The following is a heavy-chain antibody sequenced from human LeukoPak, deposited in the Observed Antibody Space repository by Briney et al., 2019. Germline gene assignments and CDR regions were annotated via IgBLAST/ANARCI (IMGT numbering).Heavy chain of an antibody. Sequence: GGSLRLSCAASGFTFSSYGMHWVRQAPGKGLEWVAVISYDGSNKYYADSVKGRFTISRDNSKNTLYLQMNSLRAEDTAVYYCARAGEGLLAYSFDLWGQGTMVTVSS. V-gene: IGHV3-30*03. CDR1: GFTFSSYG. J-gene: IGHJ3*01. CDR3: ARAGEGLLAYSFDL. CDR2: ISYDGSNK. D-gene: IGHD1-26*01.